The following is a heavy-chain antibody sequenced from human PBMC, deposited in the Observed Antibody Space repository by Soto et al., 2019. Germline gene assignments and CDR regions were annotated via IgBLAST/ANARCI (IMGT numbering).Heavy chain of an antibody. CDR3: ARDGTFDF. Sequence: QVQLVQSGAEVKKPGASVKVYGKASGYTFTRYFVHWVRQAPGQGLEWMGLINPAGGTTSYSQKFQGRVTMTRDTSTGTVYMELTSLTSEDTALYFCARDGTFDFWGHGTLVTVSS. J-gene: IGHJ4*01. V-gene: IGHV1-46*01. D-gene: IGHD1-7*01. CDR2: INPAGGTT. CDR1: GYTFTRYF.